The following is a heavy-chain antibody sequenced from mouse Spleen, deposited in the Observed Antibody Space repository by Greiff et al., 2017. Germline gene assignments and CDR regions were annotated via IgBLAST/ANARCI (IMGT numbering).Heavy chain of an antibody. Sequence: VQLQQSGAELVRPGASVTLSCKASGYTFTDYEMHWVKQTPVHGLEWIGAIDPETGGTAYNQKFKGKAILTADKSSSTAYMELRSLTSEDSAVYYCTRGGTVVAKDDWGQGTTLTVSS. J-gene: IGHJ2*01. V-gene: IGHV1-15*01. D-gene: IGHD1-1*01. CDR3: TRGGTVVAKDD. CDR1: GYTFTDYE. CDR2: IDPETGGT.